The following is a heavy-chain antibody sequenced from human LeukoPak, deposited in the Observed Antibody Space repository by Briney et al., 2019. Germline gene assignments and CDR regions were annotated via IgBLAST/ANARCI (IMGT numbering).Heavy chain of an antibody. D-gene: IGHD3-10*01. J-gene: IGHJ4*02. CDR1: GGSISSHY. CDR2: IYYSGST. Sequence: PPETLSLTCTVSGGSISSHYWSWIRQPPGKGLEWIGYIYYSGSTNYKPSLKSRVTISVDTSKNQFSLKLSSVTAADTAVYFCARQNYGSAPLRYWGQGTLVTVSS. CDR3: ARQNYGSAPLRY. V-gene: IGHV4-59*08.